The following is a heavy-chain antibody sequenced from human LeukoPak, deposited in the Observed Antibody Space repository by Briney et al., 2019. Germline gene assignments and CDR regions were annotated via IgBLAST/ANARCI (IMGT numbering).Heavy chain of an antibody. Sequence: GRSLRLSCATSGFTFRTYGMHWVRQAPGKGLEWVAVIWYDGSNKYYADSVKGRFTISRDNSKNTLYLQMNSLRAEDTALYYCAKDSRYSSSGTFDYWGQGTLVTVSS. J-gene: IGHJ4*02. CDR1: GFTFRTYG. V-gene: IGHV3-33*06. D-gene: IGHD6-6*01. CDR2: IWYDGSNK. CDR3: AKDSRYSSSGTFDY.